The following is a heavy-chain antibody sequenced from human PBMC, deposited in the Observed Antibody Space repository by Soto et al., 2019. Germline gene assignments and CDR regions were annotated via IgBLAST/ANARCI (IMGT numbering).Heavy chain of an antibody. Sequence: GESLKISCKGSGYSFTSYWIGWVRQMPGKGLEWMGIIYPGDSDTRYSPSFQGQVPISADKSISTAYLQWSSLKASDTAMYYCARYGYSSSWYPPLSYYYGMDVWGQGTTVTVSS. V-gene: IGHV5-51*01. CDR3: ARYGYSSSWYPPLSYYYGMDV. CDR1: GYSFTSYW. CDR2: IYPGDSDT. J-gene: IGHJ6*02. D-gene: IGHD6-13*01.